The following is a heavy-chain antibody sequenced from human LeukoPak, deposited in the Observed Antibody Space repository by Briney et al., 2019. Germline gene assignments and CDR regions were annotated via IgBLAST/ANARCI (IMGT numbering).Heavy chain of an antibody. J-gene: IGHJ4*02. V-gene: IGHV5-10-1*01. CDR1: GYTFTSYW. CDR3: ARTAQDFYDSGSPDY. CDR2: IDPTDSYT. Sequence: GESLKISCKGSGYTFTSYWISWVRQMPGKGLEWMGMIDPTDSYTNYSPSFQGHVTISADKFISTAYLQWSSLKTSDTAMYYCARTAQDFYDSGSPDYWGQGTLVTVSS. D-gene: IGHD3-10*01.